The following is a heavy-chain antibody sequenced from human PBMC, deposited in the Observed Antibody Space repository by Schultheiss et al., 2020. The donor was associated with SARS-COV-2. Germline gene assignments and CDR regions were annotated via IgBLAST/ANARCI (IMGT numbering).Heavy chain of an antibody. CDR2: ISNSSSYR. CDR1: GFTFSSYS. D-gene: IGHD6-13*01. Sequence: GGSLRLSCAASGFTFSSYSMNWVRQAPGKGLEWVSSISNSSSYRYYADSVKGRFTISRDNAKNSLYLQMNSLRAEDTAVYYCARYIAAAVTPDYWGQGTLVTVSS. V-gene: IGHV3-21*01. J-gene: IGHJ4*02. CDR3: ARYIAAAVTPDY.